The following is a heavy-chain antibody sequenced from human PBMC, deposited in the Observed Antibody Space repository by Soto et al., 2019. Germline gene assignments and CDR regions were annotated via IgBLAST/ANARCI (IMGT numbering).Heavy chain of an antibody. V-gene: IGHV4-61*01. Sequence: QVQLQESGPGLVKPSETLSLTCTVSGGSVSSGSYYCNWIRQPPGKGMEWIGYIDYSGSTNYNPSLNSLVTISVDMSKNQFSLKLSSVTAADTAVYYCARGHSISLAATDTTHFDYWGQGSLVTVTS. D-gene: IGHD6-13*01. CDR3: ARGHSISLAATDTTHFDY. CDR2: IDYSGST. CDR1: GGSVSSGSYY. J-gene: IGHJ4*02.